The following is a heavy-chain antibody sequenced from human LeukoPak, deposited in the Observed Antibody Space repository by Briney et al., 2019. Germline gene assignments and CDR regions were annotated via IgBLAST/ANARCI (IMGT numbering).Heavy chain of an antibody. D-gene: IGHD3-10*01. J-gene: IGHJ6*02. V-gene: IGHV4-31*03. Sequence: PSQTLSLTCTVSGGSISSGGYYWSWIRQHPGKGLEWIGCIYYSGSTYYNPSLKSRVTTSVDTSKNQFSLKLSSVTAADTAVYYCARDYYGSGYKIYYYYYGMDVWGQGTTVTVSS. CDR3: ARDYYGSGYKIYYYYYGMDV. CDR1: GGSISSGGYY. CDR2: IYYSGST.